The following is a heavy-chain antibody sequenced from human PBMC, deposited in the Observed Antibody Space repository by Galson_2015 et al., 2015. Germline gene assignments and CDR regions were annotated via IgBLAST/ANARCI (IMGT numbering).Heavy chain of an antibody. J-gene: IGHJ4*02. CDR3: ARDGPWSVRVAVAGTLDY. CDR1: GFTFSSYG. CDR2: IWYDGSNK. Sequence: SLRLSCAASGFTFSSYGMHWVRQAPGKGLEWVAVIWYDGSNKYYADSVKGRFTISRDNSKNTLYLQMNSLRAEDTAVYYCARDGPWSVRVAVAGTLDYWGQGTLVTVSS. V-gene: IGHV3-33*01. D-gene: IGHD6-19*01.